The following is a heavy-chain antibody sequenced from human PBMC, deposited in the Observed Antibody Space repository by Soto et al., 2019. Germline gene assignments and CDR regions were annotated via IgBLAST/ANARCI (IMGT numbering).Heavy chain of an antibody. CDR2: SIPIFGTA. Sequence: QVQLVQSGAEVKKPGSSVKVSCKASGGTFSSYAISWMRQAPGQGLVWMGGSIPIFGTANYAQKFQARVTITADDSTSTAYMERSSVRSEDTAVYYCARVTAAAGEYYYYGMDVWGQGTTVTFSS. J-gene: IGHJ6*02. D-gene: IGHD6-13*01. CDR1: GGTFSSYA. V-gene: IGHV1-69*12. CDR3: ARVTAAAGEYYYYGMDV.